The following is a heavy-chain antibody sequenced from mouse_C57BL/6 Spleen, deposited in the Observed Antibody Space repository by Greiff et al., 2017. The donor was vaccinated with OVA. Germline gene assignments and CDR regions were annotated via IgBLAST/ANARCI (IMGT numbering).Heavy chain of an antibody. CDR2: IDPETGGT. CDR3: TRRGGYDEGYFDV. D-gene: IGHD2-2*01. Sequence: VQLQQSGAELVRPGASVTLSCKASGYTFTDYEMHWVKQTPVHGLEWIGAIDPETGGTAYNQKFEGKAILTADKSSSTAYMELRSLTSEDSAVYYCTRRGGYDEGYFDVWGTGTTVTVSS. CDR1: GYTFTDYE. V-gene: IGHV1-15*01. J-gene: IGHJ1*03.